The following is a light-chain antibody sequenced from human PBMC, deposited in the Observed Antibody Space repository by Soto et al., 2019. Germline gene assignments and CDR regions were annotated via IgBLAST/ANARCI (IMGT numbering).Light chain of an antibody. Sequence: QSVLTQPASVSGSPGQSITISCTGTSSDVGGYNYVSWYQQHPGNAPKLMIYEVSNRPSGVSNRFSGSKSGNTASLTISGLQAEDEADYYCSSYTSSSTLEVFGGGTKLTVL. V-gene: IGLV2-14*01. CDR2: EVS. CDR1: SSDVGGYNY. J-gene: IGLJ2*01. CDR3: SSYTSSSTLEV.